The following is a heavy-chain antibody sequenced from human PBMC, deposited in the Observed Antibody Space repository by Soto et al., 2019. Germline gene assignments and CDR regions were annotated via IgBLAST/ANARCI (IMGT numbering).Heavy chain of an antibody. J-gene: IGHJ3*02. CDR3: ASGINYYASGDDAFDI. CDR1: GYTFTSYD. Sequence: QVQLVQSGAEVKKPGASVKVSCKASGYTFTSYDINWVRQATGQGLEWMGWMNPNSGNTGYAQKFQGRVTMTRNTSIRTAYMELRSLRSEHTAVYYCASGINYYASGDDAFDIWGKGTLVTVSS. CDR2: MNPNSGNT. V-gene: IGHV1-8*01. D-gene: IGHD3-10*01.